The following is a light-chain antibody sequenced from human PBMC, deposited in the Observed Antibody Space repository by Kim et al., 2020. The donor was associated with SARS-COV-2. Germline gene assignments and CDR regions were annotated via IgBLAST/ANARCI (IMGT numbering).Light chain of an antibody. CDR2: EVS. Sequence: PASISCKSSPSLLHSDGKTYVYWYLPKPGQSPQLLFYEVSSRFSGVPDRCSGSGSGTDFTLKISRVEAGDVGVYYCLQGIHLSLTFGRGTQLEIK. CDR1: PSLLHSDGKTY. V-gene: IGKV2-29*02. CDR3: LQGIHLSLT. J-gene: IGKJ5*01.